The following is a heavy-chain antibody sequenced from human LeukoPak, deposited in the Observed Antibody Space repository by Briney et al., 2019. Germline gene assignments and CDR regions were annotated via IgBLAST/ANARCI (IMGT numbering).Heavy chain of an antibody. Sequence: SETLSLTCTVSSGSTSSYYWSWIRQPPGKGLEWVGYINYSGSTYNPSLKSRVTMSVDTSKNQFSLKLSSVTAADTAVYYCARVVYGDYAGDIYNWFDPWGQGTQVTVSS. CDR2: INYSGST. J-gene: IGHJ5*02. D-gene: IGHD4-17*01. V-gene: IGHV4-59*01. CDR3: ARVVYGDYAGDIYNWFDP. CDR1: SGSTSSYY.